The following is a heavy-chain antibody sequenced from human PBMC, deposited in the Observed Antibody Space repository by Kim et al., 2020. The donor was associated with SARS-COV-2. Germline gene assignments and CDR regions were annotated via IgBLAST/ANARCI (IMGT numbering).Heavy chain of an antibody. J-gene: IGHJ4*02. Sequence: GGSLRLSCAASGFTFSSYGMHWVRQAPGKGLEWVAVISYDGSNKYYADSVKGRFTISRDNSKNTLYLQMNSLRAEDTAVYYCAKDLYYYDSSGYIDYWGQGTLVTVSS. V-gene: IGHV3-30*18. CDR3: AKDLYYYDSSGYIDY. CDR2: ISYDGSNK. CDR1: GFTFSSYG. D-gene: IGHD3-22*01.